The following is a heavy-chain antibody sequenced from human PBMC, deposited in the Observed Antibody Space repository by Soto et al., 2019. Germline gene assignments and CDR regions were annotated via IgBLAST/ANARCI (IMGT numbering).Heavy chain of an antibody. V-gene: IGHV3-30*18. CDR3: AKNGPSSGSGAFDI. Sequence: QVQLVESGGGVVQPGRSLRLSCAASGFTFSSYGIHWVRQAPGKGLEWVAVISYDGNNKYYADSVKGRFTISRDNSKNTLFLQMNSLGAEDTAVYYRAKNGPSSGSGAFDIWGQGTMVTVSS. CDR2: ISYDGNNK. J-gene: IGHJ3*02. D-gene: IGHD3-10*01. CDR1: GFTFSSYG.